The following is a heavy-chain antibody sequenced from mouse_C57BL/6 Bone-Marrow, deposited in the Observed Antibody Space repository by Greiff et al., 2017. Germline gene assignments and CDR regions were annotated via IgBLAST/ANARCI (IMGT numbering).Heavy chain of an antibody. V-gene: IGHV1-64*01. D-gene: IGHD1-1*01. CDR1: GYTFTSYG. CDR3: ARYPYYGSSLTPLFDY. J-gene: IGHJ2*01. CDR2: IHPNSGST. Sequence: QVQLQQPGAELVKPGASVKLSCKASGYTFTSYGMHWVKQRPGQGLEWIGMIHPNSGSTNYNEKFKSKATLTVDKSSSTAYMQLSSLTSEDSAVYYCARYPYYGSSLTPLFDYWGQGTTLTVSS.